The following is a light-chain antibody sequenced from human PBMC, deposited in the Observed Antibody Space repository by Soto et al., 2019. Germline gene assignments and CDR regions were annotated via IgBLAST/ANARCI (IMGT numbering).Light chain of an antibody. Sequence: EIVLTQFPGALSLSPGERVTLSCRASQTVSNTYLAWYQQKSGQAPKFLIYGASNRATGIPDRFSGSGSGTDFTLTISRLEPEEFAVYYCPQYGALPPTFGGGTKVEIK. J-gene: IGKJ4*01. CDR1: QTVSNTY. CDR2: GAS. V-gene: IGKV3-20*01. CDR3: PQYGALPPT.